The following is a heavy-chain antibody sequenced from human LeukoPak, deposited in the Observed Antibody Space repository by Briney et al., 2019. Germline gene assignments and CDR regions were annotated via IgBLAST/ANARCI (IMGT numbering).Heavy chain of an antibody. J-gene: IGHJ5*02. CDR1: GGSISSSSYY. D-gene: IGHD3-16*01. V-gene: IGHV4-61*05. CDR2: INYSGNT. Sequence: SETLSLTCTVSGGSISSSSYYWSWIRQPPGKGLEWIGYINYSGNTNSNPSLKSRVTISVDMSKNQFSLKLSSVTAADTAVYFCARHRPGERRFDPWGQGALVTVSS. CDR3: ARHRPGERRFDP.